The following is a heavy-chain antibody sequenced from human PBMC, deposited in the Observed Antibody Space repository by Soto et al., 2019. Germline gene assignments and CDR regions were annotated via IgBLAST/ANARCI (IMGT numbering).Heavy chain of an antibody. D-gene: IGHD3-22*01. Sequence: GGSLRLSCAASGFTFSSYAMSWVRQAPGKGLEWVSAISGSGGSTYYADSVKGRFTISRDNSKNTLYLQMNSLRAEDTAVYYCAKDYYYDSSGYILFGYWGQGTLVTVSS. CDR3: AKDYYYDSSGYILFGY. CDR2: ISGSGGST. CDR1: GFTFSSYA. J-gene: IGHJ4*02. V-gene: IGHV3-23*01.